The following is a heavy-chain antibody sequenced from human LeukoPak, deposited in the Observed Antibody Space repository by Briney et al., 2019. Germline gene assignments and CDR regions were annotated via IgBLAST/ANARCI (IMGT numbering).Heavy chain of an antibody. J-gene: IGHJ5*02. CDR2: IYYSGST. CDR3: ARGVRCFDP. D-gene: IGHD3-3*01. Sequence: PSETLSLTCAVSGDSISNFYWSWIRQPPGKGLEWIGSIYYSGSTYYNPSLKSRVTISVDTSKNQFSLKLSSVTAADTAVYYCARGVRCFDPWGQGTLVTVSS. V-gene: IGHV4-59*12. CDR1: GDSISNFY.